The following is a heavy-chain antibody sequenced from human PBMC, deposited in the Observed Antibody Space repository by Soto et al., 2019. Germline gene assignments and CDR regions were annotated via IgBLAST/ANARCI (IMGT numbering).Heavy chain of an antibody. CDR3: ARDLVLVPAAIVRADP. V-gene: IGHV1-3*01. CDR1: GYTFTSYA. Sequence: GASVKVSCKASGYTFTSYAMHWVRQAPGQRLEWMGWINAGNGNTKYSQKFQGRVTITRDTSASTAYMELSSLRSEDTAVYYCARDLVLVPAAIVRADPWGQGTLVTVSS. J-gene: IGHJ5*02. CDR2: INAGNGNT. D-gene: IGHD2-2*01.